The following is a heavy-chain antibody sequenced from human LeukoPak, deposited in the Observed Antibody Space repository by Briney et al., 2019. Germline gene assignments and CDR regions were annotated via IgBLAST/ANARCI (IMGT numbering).Heavy chain of an antibody. D-gene: IGHD2-15*01. CDR3: ARGPYCSGGSRYHFDY. CDR2: INAGNGNT. Sequence: ASVKVSCKASGYTFTSYAMHWVRQAPGQRLEWMGWINAGNGNTKYSQKFQGRVTITRDTSASTAYMELSSLRSEDTAVHYCARGPYCSGGSRYHFDYWGQGTLVTVSS. V-gene: IGHV1-3*01. CDR1: GYTFTSYA. J-gene: IGHJ4*02.